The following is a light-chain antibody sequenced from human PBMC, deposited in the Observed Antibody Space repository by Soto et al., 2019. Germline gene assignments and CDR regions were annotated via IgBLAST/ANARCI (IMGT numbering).Light chain of an antibody. J-gene: IGLJ1*01. Sequence: QSALTQPPSASGSPGQSVTISCTGTSSDVGGYNYVSWYQQHPGKAPKLMIYEVSKRPSGVPDRFSGSKSGNTASLTVSGLQAEDEADYYRSSYAGSIVGYVFGTGTKLTVL. V-gene: IGLV2-8*01. CDR1: SSDVGGYNY. CDR3: SSYAGSIVGYV. CDR2: EVS.